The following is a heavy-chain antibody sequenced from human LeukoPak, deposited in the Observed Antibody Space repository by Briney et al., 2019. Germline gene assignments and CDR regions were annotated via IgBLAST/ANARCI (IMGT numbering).Heavy chain of an antibody. J-gene: IGHJ4*02. Sequence: GGSLRLSCAASGFTFSSYAMSWVRQAPGKGLEWVSVISGSAGSTYYTDSVKGRFTISRDNSKNTLYLQMNSLRAEDTAVYYCAKDTGGFYDSSAYFDYWGQGTLVTVSS. CDR3: AKDTGGFYDSSAYFDY. V-gene: IGHV3-23*01. D-gene: IGHD3-22*01. CDR2: ISGSAGST. CDR1: GFTFSSYA.